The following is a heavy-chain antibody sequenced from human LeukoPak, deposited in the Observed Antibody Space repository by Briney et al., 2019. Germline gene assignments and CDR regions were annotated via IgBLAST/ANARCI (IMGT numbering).Heavy chain of an antibody. Sequence: SETLSLTCTVSGGSISSSGYCWGWIRQPPGKGLEWIGSIDYSGNTYYNPSLKSRVTISVDTSKNQFSLRLSSVTAADTAVYYCAREWNGSGSSITDYWGQGTLVTVSS. D-gene: IGHD3-10*01. CDR1: GGSISSSGYC. J-gene: IGHJ4*02. CDR2: IDYSGNT. V-gene: IGHV4-39*07. CDR3: AREWNGSGSSITDY.